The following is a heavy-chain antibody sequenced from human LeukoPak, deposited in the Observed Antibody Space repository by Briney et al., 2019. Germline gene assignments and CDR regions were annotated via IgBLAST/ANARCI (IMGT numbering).Heavy chain of an antibody. CDR1: GFTFSSYW. CDR2: ISGSGGST. D-gene: IGHD2-2*01. Sequence: PGGSLRLSCAASGFTFSSYWMSWVRQAPGKGLEWVSAISGSGGSTYYADSVKGRFTISRDNSKNTLYLQMNSLRAEDTAVYYCAKVVVPAALGPGAFDYWGQGTLVTVSS. V-gene: IGHV3-23*01. CDR3: AKVVVPAALGPGAFDY. J-gene: IGHJ4*02.